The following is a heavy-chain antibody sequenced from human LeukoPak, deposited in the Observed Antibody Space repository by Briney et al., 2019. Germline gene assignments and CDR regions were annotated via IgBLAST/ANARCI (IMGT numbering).Heavy chain of an antibody. J-gene: IGHJ4*02. D-gene: IGHD2-15*01. Sequence: GESLKISCKGSGYSFTNSWIGWVRQMPGKGLEWMGIIYPGDSDSRYSPSFQGQVRISVDKSMNTAYLQWRSLKASDTATYYCAGSRFCSGGSCYSAVDYWGQGTLVTVSS. V-gene: IGHV5-51*01. CDR3: AGSRFCSGGSCYSAVDY. CDR2: IYPGDSDS. CDR1: GYSFTNSW.